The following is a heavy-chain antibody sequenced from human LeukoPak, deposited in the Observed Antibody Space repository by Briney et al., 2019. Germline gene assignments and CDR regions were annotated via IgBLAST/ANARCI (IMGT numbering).Heavy chain of an antibody. CDR3: ASMVVPAAMVN. D-gene: IGHD2-2*01. CDR2: IYSGGST. V-gene: IGHV3-66*01. CDR1: GFTVSSNY. Sequence: GGSLRLSCAASGFTVSSNYMSWVRQAPGKGLEWVSVIYSGGSTYYADSVKGRFTISRDNSKNTLYLQMNSLRAEDTAVYYCASMVVPAAMVNWGQGTLVTVSS. J-gene: IGHJ4*02.